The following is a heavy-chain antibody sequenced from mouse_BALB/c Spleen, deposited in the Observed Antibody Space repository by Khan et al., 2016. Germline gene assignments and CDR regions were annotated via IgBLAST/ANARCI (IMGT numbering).Heavy chain of an antibody. CDR3: AQIYDGYYGFAY. CDR1: GFNIKDTY. V-gene: IGHV14-3*02. D-gene: IGHD2-3*01. Sequence: VQLRQSGAELVKPGASVKLSCTASGFNIKDTYMHWVKQRPEQGLEWIGRIDPANGNTKYDPKFQGKATITADTSSNTAYLQLSSLTSEDTAVDYCAQIYDGYYGFAYWGQGTLVTVSA. J-gene: IGHJ3*01. CDR2: IDPANGNT.